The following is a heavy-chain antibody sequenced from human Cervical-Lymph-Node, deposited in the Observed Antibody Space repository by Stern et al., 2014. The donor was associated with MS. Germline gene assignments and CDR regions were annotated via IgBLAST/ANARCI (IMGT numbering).Heavy chain of an antibody. Sequence: EVQLVQSGGDLVQPGGSLRLSCAASGFSFRNFSIHWVRQAPVKGREWISSITRGGAPSYADSVQGRFTISRDNAKNSLYLHMNNLREEDTAVYHCATLDYWGQGTLVTVSS. CDR2: ITRGGAP. CDR3: ATLDY. J-gene: IGHJ4*02. V-gene: IGHV3-48*02. CDR1: GFSFRNFS.